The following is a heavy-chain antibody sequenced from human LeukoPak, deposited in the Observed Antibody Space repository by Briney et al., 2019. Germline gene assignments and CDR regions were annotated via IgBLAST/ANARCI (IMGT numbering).Heavy chain of an antibody. CDR1: GGSISSGSYY. CDR3: ARGTQEPPDY. CDR2: ICTSGST. J-gene: IGHJ4*02. V-gene: IGHV4-61*02. Sequence: SETLSLTCTVSGGSISSGSYYWSWIRQPAGKGLEWIGRICTSGSTNYNPSLKSRVTISVDTSKNQFSLKLSSVTAADTAVYYCARGTQEPPDYWGQGTLVTVSS. D-gene: IGHD2-2*01.